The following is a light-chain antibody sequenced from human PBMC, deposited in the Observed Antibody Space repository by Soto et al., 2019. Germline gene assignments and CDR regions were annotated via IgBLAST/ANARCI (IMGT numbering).Light chain of an antibody. J-gene: IGKJ2*01. CDR3: QQYEKWPYT. V-gene: IGKV3-15*01. Sequence: EIVMTQSPATLSVSPGETATLSSGAGQSVVNSLAWYQQKPGQAPRLLIFDSSSRATGAPARFVGSGSETEFTLTIYTLQPEDCAVYYCQQYEKWPYTFGQGTKLEI. CDR1: QSVVNS. CDR2: DSS.